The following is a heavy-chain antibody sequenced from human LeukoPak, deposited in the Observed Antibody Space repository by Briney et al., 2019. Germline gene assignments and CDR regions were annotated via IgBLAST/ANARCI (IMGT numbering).Heavy chain of an antibody. Sequence: SETLSLTCAVYGGSFSGYYWSWIRQPPGKGLEWIGEINHSGSTNYNPSLKSRVTILVDTSKNQFSLKLSSVTAADTAVYYCARGYDSSGYVDYWGQGTLVTVSS. CDR2: INHSGST. J-gene: IGHJ4*02. D-gene: IGHD3-22*01. CDR3: ARGYDSSGYVDY. V-gene: IGHV4-34*01. CDR1: GGSFSGYY.